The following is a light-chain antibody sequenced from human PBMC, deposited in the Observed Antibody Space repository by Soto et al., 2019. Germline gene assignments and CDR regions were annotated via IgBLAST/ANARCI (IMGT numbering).Light chain of an antibody. CDR1: QSVSSSS. CDR2: GAS. V-gene: IGKV3-20*01. CDR3: QQYGASPKYT. Sequence: EIVLTQSPGTLSLSPGQRATLSCRASQSVSSSSLAWYQQRPGQAPRLLIYGASRRATGIPDRFSGSGSGTDCTLTISRLEPEDFAVYYCQQYGASPKYTFGQGTKLEIK. J-gene: IGKJ2*01.